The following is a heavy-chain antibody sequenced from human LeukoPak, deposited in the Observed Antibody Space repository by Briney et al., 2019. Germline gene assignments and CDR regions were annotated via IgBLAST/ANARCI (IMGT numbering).Heavy chain of an antibody. J-gene: IGHJ4*02. V-gene: IGHV4-34*01. CDR3: ASLPGSHWNDAGY. Sequence: NPSETLSLTCAVYGGSFSGYYWSWIRQPPGKGLEWIGEINHSGSTNYNPSLKSRVTISVDTSKNQFSLKLSSVTAADTAVYYCASLPGSHWNDAGYWGQGTLVTVSS. CDR2: INHSGST. CDR1: GGSFSGYY. D-gene: IGHD1-1*01.